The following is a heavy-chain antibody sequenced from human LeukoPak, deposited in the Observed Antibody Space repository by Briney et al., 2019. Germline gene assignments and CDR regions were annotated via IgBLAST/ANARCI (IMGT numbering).Heavy chain of an antibody. D-gene: IGHD3-10*01. CDR2: INHSGST. Sequence: SETLSLTCAVYGESFSGYYWSWIRQPPGKGLEWIGEINHSGSTNYNPSLKSRVTISVDTSKNQFSLKLSSVTAADTAVYYCARARYGSGSYYKVGSRFDPWGQGTLVTVSS. J-gene: IGHJ5*02. CDR1: GESFSGYY. CDR3: ARARYGSGSYYKVGSRFDP. V-gene: IGHV4-34*01.